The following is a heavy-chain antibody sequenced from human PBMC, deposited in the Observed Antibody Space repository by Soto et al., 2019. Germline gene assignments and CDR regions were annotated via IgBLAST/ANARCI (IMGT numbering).Heavy chain of an antibody. D-gene: IGHD6-19*01. J-gene: IGHJ4*02. Sequence: VQLVESGGGVVQPGRSLRLSCAASGFTFSSYGMHWVRQAPGKGLEWVAVISYDGSNKYYADSVKGRFTISRDNYKNTLYLQMNSLRAEDTAVYYCAKDYRFVAVAGSFDYWGQGTLVTVSS. V-gene: IGHV3-30*18. CDR3: AKDYRFVAVAGSFDY. CDR1: GFTFSSYG. CDR2: ISYDGSNK.